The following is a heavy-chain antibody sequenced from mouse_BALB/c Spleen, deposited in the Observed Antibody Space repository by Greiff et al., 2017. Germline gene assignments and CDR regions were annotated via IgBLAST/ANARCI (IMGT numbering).Heavy chain of an antibody. CDR1: GFTFSSFG. J-gene: IGHJ2*01. V-gene: IGHV5-17*02. D-gene: IGHD2-3*01. CDR3: ARDDGYYVDYFDY. Sequence: DVKLVESGGGLVQPGGSRKFSCAASGFTFSSFGMHWVRQAPEKGLEWVAYISSGSSTIYYADTVKGRFTISRDKPKNTLFLQMTGRSSEDKAMYYCARDDGYYVDYFDYWGQGTTLTVSS. CDR2: ISSGSSTI.